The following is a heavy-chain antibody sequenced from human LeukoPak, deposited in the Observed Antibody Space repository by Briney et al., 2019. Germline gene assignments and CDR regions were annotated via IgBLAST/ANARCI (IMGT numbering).Heavy chain of an antibody. CDR2: IYYSGST. V-gene: IGHV4-59*01. CDR3: ASTGYSSSWYPSAEYFQH. CDR1: GGSISSYY. Sequence: SETLSLTCTVSGGSISSYYWSWIRQLPGKGLEWIGYIYYSGSTNYNPSLKSRVTISVDTSKNQFSLKLSSVTAADTAVYYCASTGYSSSWYPSAEYFQHWGQGTLVTVSS. D-gene: IGHD6-13*01. J-gene: IGHJ1*01.